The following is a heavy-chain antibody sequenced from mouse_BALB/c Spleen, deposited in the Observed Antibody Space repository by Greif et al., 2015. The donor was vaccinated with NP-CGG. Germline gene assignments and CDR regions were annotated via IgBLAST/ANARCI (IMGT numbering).Heavy chain of an antibody. CDR2: IAPANGDI. CDR3: AKGCYRSLGFAY. D-gene: IGHD2-14*01. V-gene: IGHV14-3*02. J-gene: IGHJ3*01. Sequence: VQLQQPGAELVKPGASVKLSCTASGFTIKDTYMHWVKQRPEQGLEWIGRIAPANGDIKYDPKFQGKATITVDTSSNAAFLRLSSLTAGGTAVYYCAKGCYRSLGFAYWVQGTLVAVCA. CDR1: GFTIKDTY.